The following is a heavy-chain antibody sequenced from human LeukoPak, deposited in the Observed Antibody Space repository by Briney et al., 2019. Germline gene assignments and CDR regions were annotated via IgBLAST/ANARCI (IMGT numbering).Heavy chain of an antibody. CDR3: ARDVLAYCGGDCYPYYYYYYSTDV. CDR2: IYTRGST. D-gene: IGHD2-21*02. CDR1: GYSISNGYY. Sequence: AETLSLTCTLSGYSISNGYYWGWSRHPPGKGLEWIGRIYTRGSTNYNPSLKSRVTMSVDTSKNQFSLKLSSVTAADTAVYYCARDVLAYCGGDCYPYYYYYYSTDVWGKGTTVTISS. J-gene: IGHJ6*03. V-gene: IGHV4-38-2*02.